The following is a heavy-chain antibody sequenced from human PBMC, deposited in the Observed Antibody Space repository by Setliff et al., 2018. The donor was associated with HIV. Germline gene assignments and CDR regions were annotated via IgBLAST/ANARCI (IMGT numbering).Heavy chain of an antibody. V-gene: IGHV4-4*07. CDR2: IYTSGST. J-gene: IGHJ4*02. CDR1: GGSISSHC. CDR3: ARDSGYSFGFNYLDY. D-gene: IGHD5-18*01. Sequence: PSETLSLTCTVSGGSISSHCWSWIRQPAGKGLEWIGRIYTSGSTNYNPSLKSRVTISLDMSKNQFSLRLSSVTAADTAVYYCARDSGYSFGFNYLDYWGQGTLVTVSS.